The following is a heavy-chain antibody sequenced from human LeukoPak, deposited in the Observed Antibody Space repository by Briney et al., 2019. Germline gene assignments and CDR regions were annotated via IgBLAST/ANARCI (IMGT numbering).Heavy chain of an antibody. V-gene: IGHV4-61*02. J-gene: IGHJ4*01. CDR2: IYTSGST. CDR3: ARARITMDGFDY. CDR1: GGSISSGSYY. D-gene: IGHD3-10*01. Sequence: PSQTLSLTCTVSGGSISSGSYYWSRIRQPAGKGLEWIGRIYTSGSTNYNPSLKSRVTISVDTSKNQFSLKLSSVTAADTAVYYCARARITMDGFDYWGHGALVTVSS.